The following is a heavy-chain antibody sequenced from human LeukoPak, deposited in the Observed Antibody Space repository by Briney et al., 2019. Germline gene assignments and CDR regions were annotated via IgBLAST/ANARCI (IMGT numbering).Heavy chain of an antibody. J-gene: IGHJ3*01. CDR3: ARVGGPVPAALEDAFDL. D-gene: IGHD6-6*01. Sequence: SETPFLTCNVSGASINTYYWSWIRQSAGGGLEFIGRVYTSGSPDYNPSLKSRVAMSADTSKNQFSLKLRSVTAADTALYFCARVGGPVPAALEDAFDLWGQGILVTVSS. CDR2: VYTSGSP. CDR1: GASINTYY. V-gene: IGHV4-4*07.